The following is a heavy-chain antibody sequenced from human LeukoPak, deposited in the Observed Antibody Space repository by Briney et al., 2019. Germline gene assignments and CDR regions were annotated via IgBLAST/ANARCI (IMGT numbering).Heavy chain of an antibody. D-gene: IGHD1-26*01. Sequence: GGSLRLSCAASGFTFSSYAVHWVRQAPGKGLEWVAIISSDADNKYYADSVKGRFTISRDTSKNTLYLQMNSLRAEDTAVYYCARDVKGRWELLGSHDYWGQGTLVSVSS. CDR1: GFTFSSYA. CDR2: ISSDADNK. J-gene: IGHJ4*02. CDR3: ARDVKGRWELLGSHDY. V-gene: IGHV3-30*04.